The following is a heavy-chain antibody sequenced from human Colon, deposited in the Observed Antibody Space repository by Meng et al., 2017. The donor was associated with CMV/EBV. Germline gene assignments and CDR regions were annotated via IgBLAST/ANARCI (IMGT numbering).Heavy chain of an antibody. CDR2: IYYIGDA. D-gene: IGHD3-10*01. CDR3: ASRDPLRLGAFDY. Sequence: SETLSLTCSVSGGSVSNYFWSWVRQSPGRGLEWIGYIYYIGDATYNPSLKSRVTMSIDTSKNQFSLKLTSVTAADTAVYYCASRDPLRLGAFDYWGQGTLVTVSS. CDR1: GGSVSNYF. J-gene: IGHJ4*02. V-gene: IGHV4-59*02.